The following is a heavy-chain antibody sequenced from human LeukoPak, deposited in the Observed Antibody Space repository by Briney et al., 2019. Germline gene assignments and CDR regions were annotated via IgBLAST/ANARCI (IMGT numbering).Heavy chain of an antibody. CDR2: IKQDGSEK. D-gene: IGHD1-26*01. Sequence: PGGSLRLSCAASGFTFSSYWMSWVRQAPGKGLEWVANIKQDGSEKYYVDSVKGRFTISRDNAKNSLYLQMNSLRAEDTAVYYCATWSDGSYYYFDYWGQGTLVTVSS. J-gene: IGHJ4*02. CDR3: ATWSDGSYYYFDY. CDR1: GFTFSSYW. V-gene: IGHV3-7*03.